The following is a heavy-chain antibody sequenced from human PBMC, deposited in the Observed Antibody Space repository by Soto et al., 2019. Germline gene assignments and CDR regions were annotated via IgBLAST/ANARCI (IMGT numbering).Heavy chain of an antibody. CDR2: IIPFLGVT. Sequence: QVQLVQSGAEVKKPGSSVKVSCKSSGGTYSPYTINWVRQAPGQGLEWMGRIIPFLGVTNYGLKFQARVTITADKATNTAYMELRGLRCEDTAVYYCARYWESSVATWSFGGFWGRGTLVTVSS. V-gene: IGHV1-69*02. CDR3: ARYWESSVATWSFGGF. CDR1: GGTYSPYT. D-gene: IGHD3-16*01. J-gene: IGHJ4*02.